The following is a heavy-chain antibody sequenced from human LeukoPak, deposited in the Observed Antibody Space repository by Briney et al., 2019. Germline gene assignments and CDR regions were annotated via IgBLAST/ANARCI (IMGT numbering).Heavy chain of an antibody. CDR3: AKDGSIAAAGASWFDP. Sequence: PGGSLRLSCAASGFTFSSYGMHWVRQAPGKGLEWVAVISYDGSNKYYADSVKGRFTFSRDNSKNTLYLQMNSLRAEDTAVYYCAKDGSIAAAGASWFDPWGQGTLVTVSS. CDR1: GFTFSSYG. J-gene: IGHJ5*02. V-gene: IGHV3-30*18. D-gene: IGHD6-13*01. CDR2: ISYDGSNK.